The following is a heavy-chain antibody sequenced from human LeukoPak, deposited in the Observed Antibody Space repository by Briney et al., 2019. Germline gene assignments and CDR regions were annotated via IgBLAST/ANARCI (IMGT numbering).Heavy chain of an antibody. CDR1: GGTFSSYA. Sequence: SVKVSCKASGGTFSSYAISWVRQAPGQGLEWMGGIVPIFGTANYAQKFQGRVTITTDESTSTAYMELSSLRSEDTAVYYCAREKYTTTLDAFDIWGQGTMVTVSS. V-gene: IGHV1-69*05. J-gene: IGHJ3*02. CDR2: IVPIFGTA. D-gene: IGHD1-1*01. CDR3: AREKYTTTLDAFDI.